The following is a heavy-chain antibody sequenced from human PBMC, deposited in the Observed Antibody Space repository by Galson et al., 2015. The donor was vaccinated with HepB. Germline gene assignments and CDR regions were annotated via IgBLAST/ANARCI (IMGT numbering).Heavy chain of an antibody. CDR1: GFTFTNYA. CDR3: AKDYADKLMTSETAALFEY. D-gene: IGHD3-16*01. J-gene: IGHJ4*02. V-gene: IGHV3-23*05. CDR2: IIAIGTST. Sequence: SLRLSCATSGFTFTNYAMSWVRQAPGKGLEWVSGIIAIGTSTHYADSVKGRFIISRDNSKNTIYLQMNSLRAEDSAVYYCAKDYADKLMTSETAALFEYWGQGALVTVSS.